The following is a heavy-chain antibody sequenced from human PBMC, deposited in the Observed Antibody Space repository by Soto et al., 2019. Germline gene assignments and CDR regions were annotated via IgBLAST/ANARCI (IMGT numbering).Heavy chain of an antibody. CDR3: GIWVSATSFDS. D-gene: IGHD2-21*01. CDR2: IYSTGST. CDR1: GGSMSRGGYY. J-gene: IGHJ4*02. Sequence: QVQLQESGPGLVKPSQTLSLTCTVSGGSMSRGGYYWSWIRQHPVKVLVWIGYIYSTGSTYYNPYIKSAVILSADTCKTHLSLKLGSLTAAETAGYYCGIWVSATSFDSWGQATLVTVSS. V-gene: IGHV4-31*01.